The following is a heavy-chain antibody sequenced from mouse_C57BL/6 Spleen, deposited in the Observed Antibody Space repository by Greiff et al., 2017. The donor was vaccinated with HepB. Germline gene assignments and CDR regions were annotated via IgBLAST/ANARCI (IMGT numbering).Heavy chain of an antibody. V-gene: IGHV1-80*01. CDR3: AREMRYYGSRDYYAMDY. Sequence: QVQLQQSGAELVKPGASVKISCKASGYAFSSYWMNWVKQRPGKGLEWIGQIYPGDGDTNYNGKFKGKATLTADKSSSTAYMQLSSLTSEDSAFYFCAREMRYYGSRDYYAMDYWGQGTSVTVSS. J-gene: IGHJ4*01. CDR1: GYAFSSYW. CDR2: IYPGDGDT. D-gene: IGHD1-1*01.